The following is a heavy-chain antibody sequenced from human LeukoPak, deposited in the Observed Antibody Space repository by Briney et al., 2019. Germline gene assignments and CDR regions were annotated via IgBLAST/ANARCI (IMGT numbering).Heavy chain of an antibody. CDR2: ISGSGGST. J-gene: IGHJ3*02. CDR3: ASSIEVAVAGTDAFDI. CDR1: GFTFSSYA. D-gene: IGHD6-19*01. Sequence: GGSLRLSCAASGFTFSSYAMSWVRQAPGKGLEWVSAISGSGGSTYYADSVKGRFTISRDNAKNSLYLQMNSLRAEDTAVYYCASSIEVAVAGTDAFDIWGQGTMVTVSS. V-gene: IGHV3-23*01.